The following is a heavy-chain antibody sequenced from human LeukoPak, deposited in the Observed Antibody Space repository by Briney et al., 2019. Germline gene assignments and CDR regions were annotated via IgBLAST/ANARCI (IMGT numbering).Heavy chain of an antibody. J-gene: IGHJ4*02. D-gene: IGHD2-15*01. CDR1: GLTFSNAW. Sequence: GGSLRLSCVVSGLTFSNAWMTWVRQAPGKGLEWIDRIKSKIDGETVDYGAPVRGRFTISRDDSNDTVYLLLDSLKAEDTGLYYCTTDSLGYCNSLGRLIDYWGQGTMVAVSS. CDR3: TTDSLGYCNSLGRLIDY. V-gene: IGHV3-15*01. CDR2: IKSKIDGETV.